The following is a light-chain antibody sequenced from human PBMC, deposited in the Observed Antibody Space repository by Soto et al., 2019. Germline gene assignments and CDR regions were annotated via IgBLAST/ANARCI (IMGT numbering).Light chain of an antibody. V-gene: IGKV3-11*01. Sequence: EVVLTQSPATLSLSPGERATLSCRATESIGNYLAWYQQKLGQATKLLIYDASQRAIGSTGMLSGDGSGTDITLTNISIEREDFAVYYCQWRSHWPPRLPFGGGTKVDIK. CDR1: ESIGNY. CDR3: QWRSHWPPRLP. J-gene: IGKJ4*01. CDR2: DAS.